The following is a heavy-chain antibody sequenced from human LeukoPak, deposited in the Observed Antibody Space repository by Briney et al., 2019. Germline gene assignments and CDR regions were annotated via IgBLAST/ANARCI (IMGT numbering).Heavy chain of an antibody. J-gene: IGHJ4*02. Sequence: SETLSLTCTVSGGSISSYYWSWIRQPPGKGLEWIGYIYYSGSTNYNPSLKSRVTISVDTSKNQFSLKLSSVTAADTAVYYCARYVVDSSGSSFDYGGQGPLVTVSS. D-gene: IGHD3-22*01. CDR2: IYYSGST. CDR1: GGSISSYY. V-gene: IGHV4-59*01. CDR3: ARYVVDSSGSSFDY.